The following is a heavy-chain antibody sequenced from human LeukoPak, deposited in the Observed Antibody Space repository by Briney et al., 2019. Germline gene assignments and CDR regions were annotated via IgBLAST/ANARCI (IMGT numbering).Heavy chain of an antibody. J-gene: IGHJ4*02. Sequence: PSETLSLTCTVSGGSISSSSAYWGWIRQPPGKGLEWIGEINHSGSTNYNPSLKSRVTISVDTSKNQFSLKLSSVTAADTAVYYCARSRSLYCSGGSCYSDYWGQGTLVTVSS. V-gene: IGHV4-39*07. D-gene: IGHD2-15*01. CDR2: INHSGST. CDR3: ARSRSLYCSGGSCYSDY. CDR1: GGSISSSSAY.